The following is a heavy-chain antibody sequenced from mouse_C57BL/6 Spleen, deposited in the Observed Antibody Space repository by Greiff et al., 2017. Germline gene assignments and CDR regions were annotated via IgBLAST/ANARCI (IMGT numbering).Heavy chain of an antibody. CDR2: INPGSGGT. J-gene: IGHJ4*01. Sequence: VQLVESGAELVRPGTSVKVSCKASGYAFTNYLIEWVQQRPGQGLEWIGVINPGSGGTNYTEKFKGKATLTADKSSSTASMQLSSLTSEDSAVYFCARETTAVAWGNYYAMDYWGQGTSVTVSS. CDR3: ARETTAVAWGNYYAMDY. D-gene: IGHD1-1*01. CDR1: GYAFTNYL. V-gene: IGHV1-54*01.